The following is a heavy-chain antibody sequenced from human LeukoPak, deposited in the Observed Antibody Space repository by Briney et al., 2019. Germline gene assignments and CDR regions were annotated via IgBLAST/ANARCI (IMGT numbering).Heavy chain of an antibody. CDR2: ISYDGANK. J-gene: IGHJ4*02. D-gene: IGHD3-10*01. CDR3: ARDSGRFGELLHLDY. Sequence: PGGSLRLSCAASGFTFRRHALHWVRQAPGKGLEWVATISYDGANKYYADSVKGRFTISRENSKNTLYLDMNSLRAEDTAVYYCARDSGRFGELLHLDYGGQGTLVTVSS. V-gene: IGHV3-30-3*01. CDR1: GFTFRRHA.